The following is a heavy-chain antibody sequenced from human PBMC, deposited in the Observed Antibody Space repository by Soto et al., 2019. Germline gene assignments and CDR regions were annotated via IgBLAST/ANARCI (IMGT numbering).Heavy chain of an antibody. D-gene: IGHD5-18*01. J-gene: IGHJ6*02. CDR3: ASLRGYSYDRPSGMDV. CDR1: GFTFSSYE. V-gene: IGHV3-48*03. Sequence: EVQLVESGGGLVQPGGSLRLSCAASGFTFSSYEMNWVRQAPGKGLEWVSYISSSGSTIYYADSVKGRFTISRDNAKNSLYLQMNSLRAEDTAVYYCASLRGYSYDRPSGMDVWGQGTTVTVSS. CDR2: ISSSGSTI.